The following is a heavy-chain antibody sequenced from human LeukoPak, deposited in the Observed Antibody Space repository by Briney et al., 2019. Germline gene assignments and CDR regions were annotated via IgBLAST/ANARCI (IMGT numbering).Heavy chain of an antibody. CDR1: GYTFTGYY. Sequence: ASVKVSCKASGYTFTGYYMHWVRQAPGQGLEWMGWINPNSGGTNYAQKFQGRVTMTRDTSISTAYMELSSLRSEDTAVYYCARGLRGYSYGPFQYWGQGTLVTVSS. CDR2: INPNSGGT. V-gene: IGHV1-2*02. CDR3: ARGLRGYSYGPFQY. J-gene: IGHJ4*02. D-gene: IGHD5-18*01.